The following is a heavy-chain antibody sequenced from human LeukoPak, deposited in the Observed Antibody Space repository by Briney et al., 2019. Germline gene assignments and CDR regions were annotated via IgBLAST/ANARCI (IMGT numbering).Heavy chain of an antibody. D-gene: IGHD3/OR15-3a*01. J-gene: IGHJ5*02. V-gene: IGHV3-66*03. CDR2: IRDSGEA. Sequence: GGSLRLSCAVSGFIFSDYYMSWVRQAPGKGLEWVGLIRDSGEAFYADFARGRFAISRDESENTLYLQMNSLRVEDTAVYFCARDRAANQDWVEFDPWGQGTPVIVSS. CDR3: ARDRAANQDWVEFDP. CDR1: GFIFSDYY.